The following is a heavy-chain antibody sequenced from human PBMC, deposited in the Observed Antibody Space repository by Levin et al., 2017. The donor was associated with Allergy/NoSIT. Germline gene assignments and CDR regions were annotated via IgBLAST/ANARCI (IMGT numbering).Heavy chain of an antibody. CDR1: GLIFSIYG. CDR2: TSNDESHK. Sequence: GGSLRLSCEASGLIFSIYGMHWVRQAPGKGLEWVAITSNDESHKYYADSVKGRFTISRDNSKNTLYLQMNSLRPEDRAVYYCAKGGSFDSWGQGTLVTVSS. V-gene: IGHV3-30*18. J-gene: IGHJ4*02. CDR3: AKGGSFDS.